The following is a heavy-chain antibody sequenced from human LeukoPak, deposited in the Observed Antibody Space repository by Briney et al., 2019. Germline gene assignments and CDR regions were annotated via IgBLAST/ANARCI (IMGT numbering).Heavy chain of an antibody. CDR2: INSDGSST. CDR1: GFTFSSYW. CDR3: ARGVVYSRDAFDI. Sequence: PGGSLRLSCAASGFTFSSYWMHWVRQAPGKGLVWVSRINSDGSSTNYADSVKGRLTISRDNAKNTLYLQMNSLRAEDTAVYYCARGVVYSRDAFDIWGQGTMVTVSS. D-gene: IGHD3-3*01. J-gene: IGHJ3*02. V-gene: IGHV3-74*01.